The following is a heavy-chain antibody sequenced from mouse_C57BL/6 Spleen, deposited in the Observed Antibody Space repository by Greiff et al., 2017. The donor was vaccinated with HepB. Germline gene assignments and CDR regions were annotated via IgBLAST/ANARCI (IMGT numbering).Heavy chain of an antibody. CDR2: IYPRDGST. CDR3: ARSDRTTVVAHWDFDV. D-gene: IGHD1-1*01. CDR1: GYTFTSYD. Sequence: QVQLQQSGPELVKPGASVKLSCKASGYTFTSYDINWVKQRPGQGLEWIGWIYPRDGSTKYNEKFKGKATLTVDTSSSTAYMELHSLTSEDSAVYFAARSDRTTVVAHWDFDVWGTGTTVTVSS. V-gene: IGHV1-85*01. J-gene: IGHJ1*03.